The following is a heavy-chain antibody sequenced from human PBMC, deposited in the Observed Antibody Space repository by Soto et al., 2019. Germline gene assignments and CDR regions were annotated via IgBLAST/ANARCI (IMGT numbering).Heavy chain of an antibody. CDR1: NGYLNFYY. V-gene: IGHV4-59*01. Sequence: SETLSLTCNVSNGYLNFYYWSCIRQPPGKELEWIGNIYYRGTTNYNPSLQGRVTMSIDTSKNQFSLKLSSVTAADTAVYYCARSLYSGSYHNWFDPWGQGTLVTVSS. CDR2: IYYRGTT. D-gene: IGHD1-26*01. J-gene: IGHJ5*02. CDR3: ARSLYSGSYHNWFDP.